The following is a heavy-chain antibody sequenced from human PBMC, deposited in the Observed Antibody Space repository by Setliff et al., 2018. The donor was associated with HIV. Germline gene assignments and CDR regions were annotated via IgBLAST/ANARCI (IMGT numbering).Heavy chain of an antibody. CDR1: GDSIRITNYY. Sequence: PSETLSLTCLVSGDSIRITNYYWGWVRQSPGKGLEWFGSVFYTGTTYYNPSLLSRLTISVGTSKNQFSLKLYSVTAADTALYYCARYSSDHDAFDIWGQGTMVTVSS. J-gene: IGHJ3*02. V-gene: IGHV4-39*01. CDR3: ARYSSDHDAFDI. D-gene: IGHD6-19*01. CDR2: VFYTGTT.